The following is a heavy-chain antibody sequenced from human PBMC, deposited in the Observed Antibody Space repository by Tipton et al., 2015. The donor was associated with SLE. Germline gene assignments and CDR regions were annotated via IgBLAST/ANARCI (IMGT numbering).Heavy chain of an antibody. D-gene: IGHD1-26*01. CDR3: ARRPWEPRSFDD. Sequence: TLSLTCAVYGGSFSGDYWSWIRQPPGKGLEWIGEINHSGSTNYNPSLKSRVTISVDTSKNQFTLKLSSVTAADTAVYYCARRPWEPRSFDDWGQGTLVTVSS. V-gene: IGHV4-34*01. CDR1: GGSFSGDY. J-gene: IGHJ4*02. CDR2: INHSGST.